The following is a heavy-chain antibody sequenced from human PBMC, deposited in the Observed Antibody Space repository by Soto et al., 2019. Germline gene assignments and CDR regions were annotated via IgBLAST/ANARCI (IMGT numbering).Heavy chain of an antibody. CDR3: AQGEGAFFYYGLDV. V-gene: IGHV4-59*01. CDR1: GGSITSSY. J-gene: IGHJ6*02. CDR2: IYDTGINAYTPST. Sequence: SETLSLTCTVSGGSITSSYWSWIRRPPGKGLEWIAYIYDTGINAYTPSTSYNPSLKSRVTMSLYTSKSQFSLLLTSVTAADTAVYYCAQGEGAFFYYGLDVWGQGITVTVSS.